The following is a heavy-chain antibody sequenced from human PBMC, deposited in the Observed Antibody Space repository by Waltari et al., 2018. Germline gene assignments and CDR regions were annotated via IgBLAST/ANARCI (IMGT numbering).Heavy chain of an antibody. D-gene: IGHD6-13*01. V-gene: IGHV4-4*02. CDR1: GFTFSSYW. CDR3: ARDTTGEAAADDYYYGMDV. J-gene: IGHJ6*02. CDR2: IYHLENT. Sequence: VQLVESGGGLVQPGGSLRLSCAASGFTFSSYWMSWVRQPPGKGLEWIGEIYHLENTNYKPSLKSRVTSALDKSKNRFSLHLSSVTAADTAVYYCARDTTGEAAADDYYYGMDVWGQGTTVTVSS.